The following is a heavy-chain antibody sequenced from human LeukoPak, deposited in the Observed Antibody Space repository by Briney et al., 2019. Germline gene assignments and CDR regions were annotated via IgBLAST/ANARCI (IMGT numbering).Heavy chain of an antibody. V-gene: IGHV4-39*07. D-gene: IGHD1/OR15-1a*01. CDR2: IYYSGST. CDR1: GGSISSSSYY. Sequence: SETLSLTCTVSGGSISSSSYYWGWIRQPPGKGLEWIGSIYYSGSTYYNPSLKSRVTISVDTSKNQFSPKLSSVTAADTAVYYCARDEQDDRGAFDIWGQGTMVTVSS. CDR3: ARDEQDDRGAFDI. J-gene: IGHJ3*02.